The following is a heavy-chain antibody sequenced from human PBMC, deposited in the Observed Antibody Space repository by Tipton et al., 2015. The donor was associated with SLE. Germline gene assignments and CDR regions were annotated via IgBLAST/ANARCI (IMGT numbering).Heavy chain of an antibody. CDR3: ARRGAPGAFDY. D-gene: IGHD7-27*01. CDR2: IYTSGST. CDR1: GGSISSGSYY. V-gene: IGHV4-61*02. J-gene: IGHJ4*02. Sequence: TLSLTCTVSGGSISSGSYYWSWIRQPAGKGLEWIGRIYTSGSTNYNPSPKSRVTISVDTSKNHFSLRLSSVTAADTAVYYCARRGAPGAFDYWGQGTLVTVSS.